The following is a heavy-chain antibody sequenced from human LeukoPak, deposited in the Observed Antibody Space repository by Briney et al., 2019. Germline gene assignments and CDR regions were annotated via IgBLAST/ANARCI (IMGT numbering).Heavy chain of an antibody. CDR3: ARGGSSGWGKAFDI. D-gene: IGHD6-19*01. Sequence: SETLSLTCTVSGGSISSGGYYWSRIRQHPGKGLEWIGYIYYSGSTYYNPSLKSRVTISVDTSKNQFSLKLSSVTAADTAVYYCARGGSSGWGKAFDIWGQGTMVTVSS. V-gene: IGHV4-31*03. CDR1: GGSISSGGYY. CDR2: IYYSGST. J-gene: IGHJ3*02.